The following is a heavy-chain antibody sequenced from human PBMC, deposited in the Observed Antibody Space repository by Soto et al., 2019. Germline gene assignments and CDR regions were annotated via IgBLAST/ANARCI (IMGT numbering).Heavy chain of an antibody. D-gene: IGHD1-26*01. Sequence: SETLSLTCAVSGGSISSSNWWSWVRQPPGKGLEWIGEIYHSGSTNYNPSLKSRVTISVDKSKNQFSLKLSSVTAADTAVYYCARDPPPNTGSYGAFDIWGQGTMLTVSS. CDR2: IYHSGST. CDR3: ARDPPPNTGSYGAFDI. V-gene: IGHV4-4*02. CDR1: GGSISSSNW. J-gene: IGHJ3*02.